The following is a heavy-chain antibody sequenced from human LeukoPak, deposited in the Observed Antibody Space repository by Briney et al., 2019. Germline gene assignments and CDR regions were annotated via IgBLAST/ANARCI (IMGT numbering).Heavy chain of an antibody. CDR2: INHSGST. CDR3: ARDGAVAGRYYFDY. J-gene: IGHJ4*02. CDR1: GGSISSRNW. D-gene: IGHD6-19*01. V-gene: IGHV4-4*02. Sequence: SETLSLTCAVSGGSISSRNWWSWVRQPPGKGLEWIGEINHSGSTNYNPSLKSRVTISVDTSKNQFSLKLSSVTAADTAVYYCARDGAVAGRYYFDYWGQGILVTVSS.